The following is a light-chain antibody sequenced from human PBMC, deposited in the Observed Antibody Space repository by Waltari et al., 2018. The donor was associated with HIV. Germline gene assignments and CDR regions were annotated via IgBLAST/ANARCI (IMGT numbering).Light chain of an antibody. CDR3: CSYAGRNTYV. CDR2: QDT. CDR1: RRDVGAYNL. J-gene: IGLJ1*01. Sequence: QSVFTPPSCVSGSPGPATTISCTCTRRDVGAYNLVSGYQQHPEKAPQLIIFQDTKRRSGIYYRFSASKSGKTSSLRISGLRLEDKGTYYCCSYAGRNTYVSGSGPEVSVL. V-gene: IGLV2-23*01.